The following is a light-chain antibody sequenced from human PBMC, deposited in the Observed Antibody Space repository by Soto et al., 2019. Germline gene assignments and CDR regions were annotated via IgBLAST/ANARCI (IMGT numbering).Light chain of an antibody. J-gene: IGLJ3*02. CDR2: EVS. CDR1: SSDVGSYNL. CDR3: CSYAGSSTPNWV. V-gene: IGLV2-23*02. Sequence: QSVLTQPASVSGSPGQSINISCTGTSSDVGSYNLVSWYQQHPGKAPKLMIYEVSKRPSGVSNRFSGSKSGNTASLTISGLQAEDEADYYCCSYAGSSTPNWVFGGGTKVTVL.